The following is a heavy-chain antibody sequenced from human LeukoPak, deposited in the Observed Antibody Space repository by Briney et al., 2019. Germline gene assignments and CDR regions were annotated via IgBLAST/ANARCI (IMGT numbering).Heavy chain of an antibody. D-gene: IGHD3-9*01. Sequence: GGSLRLSCAASGFTFSLAAMSWVRQAPGKGLEWVSTITRSGDRTYYADSVKGWFTISRDNSKNTLYLQMNSLRAEDTAVYYCAEDERYFDWLLDYWGQGTLVTVSS. CDR1: GFTFSLAA. CDR2: ITRSGDRT. V-gene: IGHV3-23*01. J-gene: IGHJ4*02. CDR3: AEDERYFDWLLDY.